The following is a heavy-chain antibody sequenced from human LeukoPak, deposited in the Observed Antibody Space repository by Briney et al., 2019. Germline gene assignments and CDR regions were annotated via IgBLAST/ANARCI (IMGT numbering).Heavy chain of an antibody. Sequence: GGSLRLSCAASGFIVSSNYMSWVRQAPGKGLEWVSVIYNGGTTQYADSVKGRFTISRDDSRSTLYLQMNSLRAEDTAVYYCARTNYGDYPFDYWGQGTLVAVSS. J-gene: IGHJ4*02. V-gene: IGHV3-53*01. CDR1: GFIVSSNY. CDR3: ARTNYGDYPFDY. CDR2: IYNGGTT. D-gene: IGHD4-17*01.